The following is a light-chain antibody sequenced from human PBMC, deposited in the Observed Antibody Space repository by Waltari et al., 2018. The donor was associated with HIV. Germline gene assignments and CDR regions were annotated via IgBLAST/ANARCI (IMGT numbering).Light chain of an antibody. CDR2: DVS. V-gene: IGLV2-11*01. CDR3: CSHAGSYSYG. Sequence: QSALTQPRSVSGSPGPSVTISCTGSSSDVGGYKYVSWYEQHPGKAPKLMISDVSKRPSGFPDRFPGSTSGNTASLTISERQAEDGSDYYCCSHAGSYSYGCGTGTKVTVL. CDR1: SSDVGGYKY. J-gene: IGLJ1*01.